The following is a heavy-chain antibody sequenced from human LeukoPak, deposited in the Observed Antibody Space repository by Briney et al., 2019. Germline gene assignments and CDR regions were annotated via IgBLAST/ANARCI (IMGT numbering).Heavy chain of an antibody. CDR1: GGTFSSYA. V-gene: IGHV1-69*06. D-gene: IGHD6-13*01. J-gene: IGHJ4*02. CDR2: IIPIFGTA. CDR3: ARVIANSSRGCFYFDY. Sequence: AASVKVSCKASGGTFSSYAISWVRQAPGQGLEWMGGIIPIFGTANYAQKFQGRVTITADKSTSTAYMELSSLRSEDTAVYYCARVIANSSRGCFYFDYWGQGTLVTVSS.